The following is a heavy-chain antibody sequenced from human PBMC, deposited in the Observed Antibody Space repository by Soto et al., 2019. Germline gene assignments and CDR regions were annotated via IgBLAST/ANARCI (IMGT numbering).Heavy chain of an antibody. CDR2: IIWNSGSI. CDR1: GFTFDDYA. D-gene: IGHD3-3*01. CDR3: AKDIIGGTYYDFWSGYQYYYYGMDV. Sequence: GGSLRLSCAASGFTFDDYAMHWVRQAPGKGLEWVSGIIWNSGSIGYADSVKGRFTISRDNAKNSLYLQMNSLRAEDTALYYCAKDIIGGTYYDFWSGYQYYYYGMDVWGQGTTVTVSS. V-gene: IGHV3-9*01. J-gene: IGHJ6*02.